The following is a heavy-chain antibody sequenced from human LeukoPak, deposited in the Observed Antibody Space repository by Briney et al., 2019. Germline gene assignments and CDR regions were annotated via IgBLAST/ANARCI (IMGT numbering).Heavy chain of an antibody. CDR2: IKEDGSEK. J-gene: IGHJ4*02. CDR3: ARDWGAAGLWDY. CDR1: GFTFSNYW. D-gene: IGHD6-13*01. Sequence: PGGSLRLSCASSGFTFSNYWMSWVRQAPGKGLEWVANIKEDGSEKDYVDSVKGRFTISRDSAKNSPYLQMNSLRAEDTAIYYCARDWGAAGLWDYWGQGTLVTVSS. V-gene: IGHV3-7*05.